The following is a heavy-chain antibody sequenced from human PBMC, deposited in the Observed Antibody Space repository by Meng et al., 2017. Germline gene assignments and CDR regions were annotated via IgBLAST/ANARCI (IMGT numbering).Heavy chain of an antibody. J-gene: IGHJ4*02. V-gene: IGHV3-30*01. D-gene: IGHD3-3*01. CDR3: ASPLLRFLEWLSMGY. Sequence: QGHVVESGGRVVQPGRSLRCSCSASGCTFRSYAMHWVRQAPGKGLEWVAVISYDGSNKYYADSVKGRFTISRDNSKNTLYLQMNSLRAEDTAVYYCASPLLRFLEWLSMGYWGQGTLVTVSS. CDR2: ISYDGSNK. CDR1: GCTFRSYA.